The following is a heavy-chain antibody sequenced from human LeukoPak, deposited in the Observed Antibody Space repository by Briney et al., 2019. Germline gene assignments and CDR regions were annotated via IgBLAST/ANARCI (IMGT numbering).Heavy chain of an antibody. CDR1: GFTFDDYG. D-gene: IGHD3-10*01. J-gene: IGHJ4*02. V-gene: IGHV3-20*04. CDR2: INWNGGST. Sequence: PGGSLRLSCAASGFTFDDYGMSWVRQAPGKGLEWVSGINWNGGSTGYADSVKGRFTISRDNSKNTLYLQMNSLRAEDTAVYYCAKHGDTVRGVPYYFDYWGQGTLVTVSS. CDR3: AKHGDTVRGVPYYFDY.